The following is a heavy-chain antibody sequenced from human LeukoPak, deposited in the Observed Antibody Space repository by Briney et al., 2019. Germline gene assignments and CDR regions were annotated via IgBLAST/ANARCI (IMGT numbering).Heavy chain of an antibody. CDR2: ISYDGSNK. D-gene: IGHD6-13*01. J-gene: IGHJ4*02. CDR3: ARGYSSSWSFDY. CDR1: GFTFSSYA. V-gene: IGHV3-30*04. Sequence: PGGSLRLSCAASGFTFSSYAMHWVRQAPGKGLEWVAVISYDGSNKYYADSVKGRFTISRDNSKNTLYLQMNSLRAEDTAVYYCARGYSSSWSFDYWGQGTLVTVSS.